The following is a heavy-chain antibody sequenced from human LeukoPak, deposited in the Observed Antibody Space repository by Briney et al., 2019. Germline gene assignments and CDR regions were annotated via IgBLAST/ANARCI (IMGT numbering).Heavy chain of an antibody. J-gene: IGHJ4*02. CDR3: AIYYDSSGYYFDY. CDR2: IHSSGTYI. V-gene: IGHV3-21*01. Sequence: GALRLSCAASGFTFSSYNMNWVRQAPGKGLEWVSSIHSSGTYIYYADSVKGRFTISRDNAKNSLYLQMNSLRADDTAVYYCAIYYDSSGYYFDYWGQGTLVTVSS. D-gene: IGHD3-22*01. CDR1: GFTFSSYN.